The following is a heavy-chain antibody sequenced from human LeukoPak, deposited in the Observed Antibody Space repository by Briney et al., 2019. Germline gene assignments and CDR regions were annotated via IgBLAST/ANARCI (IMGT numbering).Heavy chain of an antibody. J-gene: IGHJ4*02. V-gene: IGHV4-59*01. D-gene: IGHD3-9*01. CDR1: GGSISSYY. CDR2: IYYSGST. CDR3: AREDILTGFDY. Sequence: SETLSLTCTVSGGSISSYYWSWIRQPPGKGLEWIGYIYYSGSTNYNPSLKSRVTISVDTSKNQFSLKLSSVTAADTAVYYCAREDILTGFDYWGQGTLVTVSS.